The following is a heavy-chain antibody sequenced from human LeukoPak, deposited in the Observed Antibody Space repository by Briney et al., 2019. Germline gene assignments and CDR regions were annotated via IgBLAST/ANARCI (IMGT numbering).Heavy chain of an antibody. D-gene: IGHD2-15*01. Sequence: SETLSLTCAVYGGSFSGYYWSWIRQPPGKGLEWIGEINHSGSTNYSPSLKSRVTISVDTSKNQFSLKLSSVTATDTAVYYCARVVVVAATLAHYYYYGMDVWGQGTTVTVSS. CDR1: GGSFSGYY. V-gene: IGHV4-34*01. J-gene: IGHJ6*02. CDR3: ARVVVVAATLAHYYYYGMDV. CDR2: INHSGST.